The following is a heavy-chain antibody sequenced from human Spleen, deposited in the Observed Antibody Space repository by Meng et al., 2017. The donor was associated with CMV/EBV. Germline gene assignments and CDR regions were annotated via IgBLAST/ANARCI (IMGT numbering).Heavy chain of an antibody. Sequence: GESLKISCAASGFTFDDYAMHWVRQAPGKGLEWVSIIYSDDTTFYTDSVWGRFTISRDNSKNTLYLQMNSLRPEDTAVYFCARDTGLWAEGIDVWGQGTTVTVSS. CDR1: GFTFDDYA. CDR3: ARDTGLWAEGIDV. CDR2: IYSDDTT. V-gene: IGHV3-66*02. J-gene: IGHJ6*02. D-gene: IGHD3-16*01.